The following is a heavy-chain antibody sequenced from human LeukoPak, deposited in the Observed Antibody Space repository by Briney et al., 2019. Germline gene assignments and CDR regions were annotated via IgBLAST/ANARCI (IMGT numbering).Heavy chain of an antibody. CDR3: ARDRGGRVVVTATYFDS. J-gene: IGHJ4*02. CDR2: INSGSNYI. CDR1: GFTFSNYW. Sequence: GESLRLSCAASGFTFSNYWMTWVRQSPGKGLEWVASINSGSNYIFYADSVKGRFTISRDNGKNSLSLQMNSLRAEDTAVYYCARDRGGRVVVTATYFDSWGQGTLVTVSS. D-gene: IGHD2-21*02. V-gene: IGHV3-21*01.